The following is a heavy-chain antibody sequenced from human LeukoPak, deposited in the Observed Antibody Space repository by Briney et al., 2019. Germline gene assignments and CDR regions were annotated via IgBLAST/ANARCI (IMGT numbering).Heavy chain of an antibody. Sequence: QTGGSLRLSCAASGFTFRDYAMHWVRQAPGQGLDWVALISYEGSNTHYAASVKGRFTISRDNSKNTLYLEVNSLRTEDTAVYFCAKVSADNRHAVGFFFDSWGQGALVTVSS. CDR3: AKVSADNRHAVGFFFDS. V-gene: IGHV3-30-3*01. D-gene: IGHD1-1*01. CDR2: ISYEGSNT. CDR1: GFTFRDYA. J-gene: IGHJ4*02.